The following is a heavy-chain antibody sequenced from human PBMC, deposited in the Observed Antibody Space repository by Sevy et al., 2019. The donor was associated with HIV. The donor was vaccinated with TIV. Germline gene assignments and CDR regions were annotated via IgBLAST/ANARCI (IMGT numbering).Heavy chain of an antibody. CDR3: ARGYDFWSGYYTWDYYYYGMDV. V-gene: IGHV3-53*01. CDR2: IYSGGST. Sequence: GGSLRLSCAASGFTVSSNYMSWVRQAPGKGLEWVSVIYSGGSTYYADSVKGRFTISRDNSKNSLYLQMNSLRDEDTAVYYCARGYDFWSGYYTWDYYYYGMDVWGQGTTVTVSS. D-gene: IGHD3-3*01. CDR1: GFTVSSNY. J-gene: IGHJ6*02.